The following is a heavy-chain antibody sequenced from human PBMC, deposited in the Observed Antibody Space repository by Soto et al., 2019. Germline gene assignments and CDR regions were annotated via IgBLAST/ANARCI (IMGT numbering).Heavy chain of an antibody. D-gene: IGHD6-13*01. V-gene: IGHV1-46*01. Sequence: GASVKVSCKASGYTFTSYYMHWVRQAPGQGLEWMGIINPSGGSTSYAQKFQGRVTMTRDTSTSTVYMELSSLRSEDTAVYYCARDQTSYSSSWYGMDVWGQGTAVTVS. CDR3: ARDQTSYSSSWYGMDV. CDR1: GYTFTSYY. J-gene: IGHJ6*02. CDR2: INPSGGST.